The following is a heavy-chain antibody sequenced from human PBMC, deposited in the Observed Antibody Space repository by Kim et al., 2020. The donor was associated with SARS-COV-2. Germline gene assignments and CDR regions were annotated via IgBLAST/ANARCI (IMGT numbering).Heavy chain of an antibody. Sequence: SETLSLTCTVSGGSISSSSYYWGWIRQPPGKGLEWIGSIYYSGSTYYNPSLKSRVTISVDTSKNQFSLKLSSVTAADTAVYYCARRSKSDTSWFGEITTLPFDYWGQGTLVTVSS. CDR1: GGSISSSSYY. V-gene: IGHV4-39*01. CDR3: ARRSKSDTSWFGEITTLPFDY. J-gene: IGHJ4*02. D-gene: IGHD3-10*01. CDR2: IYYSGST.